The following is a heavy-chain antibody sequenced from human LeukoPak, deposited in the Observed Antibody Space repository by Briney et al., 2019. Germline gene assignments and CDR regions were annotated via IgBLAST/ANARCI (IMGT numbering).Heavy chain of an antibody. CDR2: IYYSGST. J-gene: IGHJ4*02. CDR3: ARLPVAASQGDY. D-gene: IGHD6-19*01. V-gene: IGHV4-59*08. CDR1: GGSISSYY. Sequence: SETLSLTCTVSGGSISSYYWSWIRQPPGKGLGWIGYIYYSGSTNYNPSLKSRVTISVDTSKNQFSLKLSSVTAADTAVYYCARLPVAASQGDYWGQGTLVTVSS.